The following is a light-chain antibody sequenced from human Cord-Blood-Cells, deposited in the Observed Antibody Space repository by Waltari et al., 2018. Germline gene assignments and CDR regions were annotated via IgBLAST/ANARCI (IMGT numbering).Light chain of an antibody. CDR1: RSDVGGYNL. J-gene: IGLJ3*02. Sequence: QSALTHPPSPSWSPGQSITLSCTGTRSDVGGYNLVSSYQQHPGKAPKLMIYEGSKRPSGVSNRFSGSKSGNTASLTISGLQAEDEADYYCCSYAGSSTSWVFGGGTKLTVL. V-gene: IGLV2-23*01. CDR3: CSYAGSSTSWV. CDR2: EGS.